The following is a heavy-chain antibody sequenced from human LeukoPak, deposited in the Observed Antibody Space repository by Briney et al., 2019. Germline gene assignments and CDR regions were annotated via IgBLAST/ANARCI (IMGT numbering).Heavy chain of an antibody. J-gene: IGHJ4*02. CDR2: ISSSGSTI. CDR1: GFTFSSYE. D-gene: IGHD3-10*01. V-gene: IGHV3-48*03. CDR3: AGDYRPDTMVRGVINY. Sequence: GGSLRLSCAASGFTFSSYEMNWVRQAPGKGLEWVSYISSSGSTIYYADSVKGRFTISRDNAKNSLYLQMNSLRAEDTAVYYCAGDYRPDTMVRGVINYWGQGTLVTVSS.